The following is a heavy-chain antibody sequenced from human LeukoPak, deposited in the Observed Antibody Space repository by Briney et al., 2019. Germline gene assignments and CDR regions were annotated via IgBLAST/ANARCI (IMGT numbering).Heavy chain of an antibody. D-gene: IGHD3-10*01. CDR3: ARLSAMVRGPEDIFYFEY. V-gene: IGHV3-7*01. J-gene: IGHJ4*02. CDR2: IRQDGSEK. CDR1: GFSFSTYW. Sequence: GGSLRLSCETSGFSFSTYWMSWVRQAPGKGLEWVANIRQDGSEKYYADSVKGRFTISRDSAKQSVFLQMNSLRAEDTALYYCARLSAMVRGPEDIFYFEYWGLGTLVTVSS.